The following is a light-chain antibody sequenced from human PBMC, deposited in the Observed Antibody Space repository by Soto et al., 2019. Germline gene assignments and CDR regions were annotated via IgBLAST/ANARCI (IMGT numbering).Light chain of an antibody. CDR1: SSDVGGYNY. CDR2: DLS. Sequence: QSALTQPASVSGSPGQSITISCTGTSSDVGGYNYVSWYQQHPGKAPKLMIYDLSNRPSGVSNRFSGSKSGNTASLTISGLQAEDEADYYCSSYTSSSTYVVFGGGTQLTVL. J-gene: IGLJ2*01. V-gene: IGLV2-14*01. CDR3: SSYTSSSTYVV.